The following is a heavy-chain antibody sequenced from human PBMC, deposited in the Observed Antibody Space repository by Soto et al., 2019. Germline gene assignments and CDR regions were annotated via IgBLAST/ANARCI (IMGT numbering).Heavy chain of an antibody. Sequence: QVQLVQSGAEVKKPGFSVKVSCKTSGVSFNNNGIGWVRQAPGHGLEWMGGVSPPFRTSNYARKFKGRISTTADASTGTVNMEMSSLTAEDTAQYYCATVLYYGSGSYSPYGMDVWGQGTTVTVSS. CDR3: ATVLYYGSGSYSPYGMDV. CDR2: VSPPFRTS. D-gene: IGHD3-10*01. V-gene: IGHV1-69*01. J-gene: IGHJ6*02. CDR1: GVSFNNNG.